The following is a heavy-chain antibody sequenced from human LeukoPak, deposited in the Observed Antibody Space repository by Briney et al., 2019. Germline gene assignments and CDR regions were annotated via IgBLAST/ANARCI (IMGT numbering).Heavy chain of an antibody. J-gene: IGHJ4*02. D-gene: IGHD7-27*01. CDR1: GFTFSSYP. CDR3: AKNFWGQYYFDY. V-gene: IGHV3-23*01. CDR2: ISGSGGGT. Sequence: GGSLRLSCEASGFTFSSYPMSWVRQAPGKGLEWVSGISGSGGGTFYADSVRGRFTISRDNSKNTLYLQMNSLSAEDTAVYYCAKNFWGQYYFDYWGQGTLVSVSS.